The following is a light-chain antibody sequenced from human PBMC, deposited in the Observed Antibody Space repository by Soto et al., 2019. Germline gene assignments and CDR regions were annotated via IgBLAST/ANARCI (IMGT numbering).Light chain of an antibody. CDR3: QQYGGSPWT. CDR2: DAY. V-gene: IGKV3-20*01. J-gene: IGKJ1*01. Sequence: EIEFTQSPGTLCLSPGERATLSFRASQTVSGSQLAWYQQRPGQPPRLLIFDAYRRATGITDRFSGSGSGTDFSLTISRLEPEDFTVYYCQQYGGSPWTFGQGTKVDIK. CDR1: QTVSGSQ.